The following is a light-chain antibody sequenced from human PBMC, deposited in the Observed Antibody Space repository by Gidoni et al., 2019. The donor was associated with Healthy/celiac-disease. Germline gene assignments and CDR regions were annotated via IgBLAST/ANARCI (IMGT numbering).Light chain of an antibody. CDR2: KAS. CDR3: QQYNSYPMYT. Sequence: DIQMTPSPSTLSASVGDRVTITCRASQSISSWLALYQQKPGKAPKLLIYKASSLESGVTSRFSGSGSGTEFTLTISSLQPDDFATYYCQQYNSYPMYTFGQGTKLEIK. CDR1: QSISSW. J-gene: IGKJ2*01. V-gene: IGKV1-5*03.